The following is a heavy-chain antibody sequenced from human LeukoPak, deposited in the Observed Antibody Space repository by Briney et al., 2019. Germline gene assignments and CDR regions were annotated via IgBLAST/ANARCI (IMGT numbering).Heavy chain of an antibody. J-gene: IGHJ5*02. CDR2: IYHSGST. CDR1: GGSISSGGYY. Sequence: SQTLSLTCTVSGGSISSGGYYWSWIRQPPAKGLEWIGYIYHSGSTYYNPSLKSRVTISVDRSKNQFSLKLSSVTAADTAVYYCARGPPVPLGPWGQGTLVTVSS. D-gene: IGHD1-1*01. V-gene: IGHV4-30-2*01. CDR3: ARGPPVPLGP.